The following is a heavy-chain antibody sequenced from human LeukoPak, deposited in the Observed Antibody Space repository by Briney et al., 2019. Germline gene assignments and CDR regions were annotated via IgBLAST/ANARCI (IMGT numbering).Heavy chain of an antibody. CDR1: GYSFTSYW. CDR3: ARSSARKPGYCSSTSCPEYFQH. CDR2: IYPGDSDT. Sequence: GESLKISCKGSGYSFTSYWIGWVRQMPGKGLEWMGIIYPGDSDTRYSPSFQGQVTISADKSISTAYLQWSSLKASDTAMYYCARSSARKPGYCSSTSCPEYFQHWGQGTLVTVSS. J-gene: IGHJ1*01. D-gene: IGHD2-2*01. V-gene: IGHV5-51*01.